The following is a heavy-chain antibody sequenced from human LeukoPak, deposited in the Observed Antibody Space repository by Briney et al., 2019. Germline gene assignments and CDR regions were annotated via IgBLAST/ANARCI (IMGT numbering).Heavy chain of an antibody. CDR2: FSGSDGST. CDR3: VKYVADV. V-gene: IGHV3-23*01. CDR1: RFTFSTYA. Sequence: GSLRLSCAASRFTFSTYAMSWVRQPPGKGPEWVSAFSGSDGSTYYAASVKGRFTISRDNSKNTLYLQMNSLRAEDTAVYYCVKYVADVWGQGTTVTVSS. D-gene: IGHD2-21*01. J-gene: IGHJ6*02.